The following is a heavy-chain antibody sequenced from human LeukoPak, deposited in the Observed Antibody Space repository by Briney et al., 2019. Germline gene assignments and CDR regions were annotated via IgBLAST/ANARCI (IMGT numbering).Heavy chain of an antibody. D-gene: IGHD6-19*01. CDR3: AKSDEDQWLRSAFDI. CDR2: ISYDGSNR. V-gene: IGHV3-30*18. J-gene: IGHJ3*02. Sequence: GGSLRLSCAASGFTFSNHGMHWVRQAPGKGLEGVAGISYDGSNRYYADSVKGRFTISRDNSKNTLYLQMNSLRVEDTAVYYCAKSDEDQWLRSAFDIWGQGTMVTVSS. CDR1: GFTFSNHG.